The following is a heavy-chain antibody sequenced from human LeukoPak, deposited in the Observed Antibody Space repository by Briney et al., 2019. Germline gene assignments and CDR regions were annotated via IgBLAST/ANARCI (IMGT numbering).Heavy chain of an antibody. V-gene: IGHV4-39*07. CDR3: AGTVTTRYYFDY. Sequence: GSLRLSCAASGFTFSSYWMSWIRQPPGKGLEWIGSIYYTGSTYYNPSLKSRVTLSVDTSKKQFSLKLSSVTAADTAVYYCAGTVTTRYYFDYWGQGTLVTVSS. CDR1: GFTFSSYW. CDR2: IYYTGST. D-gene: IGHD4-17*01. J-gene: IGHJ4*02.